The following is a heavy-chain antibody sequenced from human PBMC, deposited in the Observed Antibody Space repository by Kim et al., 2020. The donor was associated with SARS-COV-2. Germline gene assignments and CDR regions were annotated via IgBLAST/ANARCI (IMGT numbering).Heavy chain of an antibody. CDR3: ARLTLWFGELLSYYYYG. CDR2: IYYSGST. CDR1: GGSISSSSYY. Sequence: SETLSLTCTVSGGSISSSSYYWGWIRQPPGKGLEWIGSIYYSGSTYYNPSLKSRVTISVDTSKNQFSLRLSSVTAADTAVYYCARLTLWFGELLSYYYYG. J-gene: IGHJ6*01. D-gene: IGHD3-10*01. V-gene: IGHV4-39*01.